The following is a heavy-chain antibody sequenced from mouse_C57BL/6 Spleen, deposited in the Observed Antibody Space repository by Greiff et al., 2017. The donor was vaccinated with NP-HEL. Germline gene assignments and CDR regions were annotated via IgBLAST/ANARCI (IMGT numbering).Heavy chain of an antibody. J-gene: IGHJ4*01. CDR2: IYPGDGDT. CDR3: ARSPLLLRSSVTGAMDY. Sequence: QVQLQQSGAELVKPGASVKISCKASGYAFSSYWMNWVKQRPGKGLEWIGQIYPGDGDTNYNGKFKGKATLTADKSSSTAYMQLSSLTSEDSAVYFCARSPLLLRSSVTGAMDYWGQGTSVTVSS. CDR1: GYAFSSYW. D-gene: IGHD1-1*01. V-gene: IGHV1-80*01.